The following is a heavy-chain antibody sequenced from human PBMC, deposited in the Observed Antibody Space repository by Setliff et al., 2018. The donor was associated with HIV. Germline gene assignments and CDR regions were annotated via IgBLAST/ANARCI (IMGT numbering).Heavy chain of an antibody. J-gene: IGHJ5*02. Sequence: SETLSLTCTVSGGSISSSSYYWGWIRQPPGKGLEWIGSIYYSGSTYYNPSLKSRVTISVDTSKNQFSLKLSSVTAADTAVYYCARLRREEQWLVRGWFEPWGQGTLVTVSS. CDR1: GGSISSSSYY. D-gene: IGHD6-19*01. CDR2: IYYSGST. V-gene: IGHV4-39*01. CDR3: ARLRREEQWLVRGWFEP.